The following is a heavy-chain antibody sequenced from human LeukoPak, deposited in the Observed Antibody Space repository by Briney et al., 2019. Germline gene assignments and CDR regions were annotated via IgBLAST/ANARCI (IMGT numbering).Heavy chain of an antibody. CDR2: IYDSGST. J-gene: IGHJ4*02. Sequence: SETLSLTCTVSGGSISNYYWSWIRQPPGKGLEWIGYIYDSGSTNYNPSLKSRVTISVDTSKSQFSLKLSSVTAADTAVYYCARDRYYGSGSYYNWGQGTLVNVSS. D-gene: IGHD3-10*01. CDR1: GGSISNYY. V-gene: IGHV4-59*01. CDR3: ARDRYYGSGSYYN.